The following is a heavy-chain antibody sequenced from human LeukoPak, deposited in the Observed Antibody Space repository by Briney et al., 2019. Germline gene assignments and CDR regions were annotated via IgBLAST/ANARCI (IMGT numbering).Heavy chain of an antibody. J-gene: IGHJ5*02. CDR3: ARGKIIWSTPGGSWFDP. Sequence: SETLSLICAVWGGPFRGDYWIGMRQPPGKGLECIGEINHSGSTKYNPSLKSRVTISVDTSKNQFSLKLSSVTAADTAAYYCARGKIIWSTPGGSWFDPWGQGTLVTVSS. CDR2: INHSGST. V-gene: IGHV4-34*01. D-gene: IGHD5/OR15-5a*01. CDR1: GGPFRGDY.